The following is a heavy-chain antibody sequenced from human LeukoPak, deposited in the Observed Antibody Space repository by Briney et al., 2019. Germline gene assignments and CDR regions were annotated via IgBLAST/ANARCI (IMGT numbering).Heavy chain of an antibody. V-gene: IGHV3-7*01. CDR2: IKQDGSEK. CDR1: GFTFSNYW. Sequence: GGSLRLSCAASGFTFSNYWMSWVRQAPGKGLEWVANIKQDGSEKYYVDSVKGRFTISRDNAKNSLYLQMNSLRAEDTAVYYCARRGYDRYYYYYYMDVWGKGTTVTVSS. D-gene: IGHD5-12*01. CDR3: ARRGYDRYYYYYYMDV. J-gene: IGHJ6*03.